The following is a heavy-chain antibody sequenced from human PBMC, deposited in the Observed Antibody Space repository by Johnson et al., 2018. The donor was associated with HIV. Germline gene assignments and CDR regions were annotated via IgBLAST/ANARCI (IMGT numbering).Heavy chain of an antibody. CDR1: GFTFNNAW. CDR2: ISYDGSNK. V-gene: IGHV3-30*03. Sequence: QVQLVESGGGLVKPGGSLRLSCAASGFTFNNAWLNWVRQAPGKGLEWVAVISYDGSNKYYADSVKGRFTISRDNSKNTLYLQMNSLRVEDTAVYYCARLGANSLGGAFDIWGQGTMVTVSS. CDR3: ARLGANSLGGAFDI. D-gene: IGHD4-23*01. J-gene: IGHJ3*02.